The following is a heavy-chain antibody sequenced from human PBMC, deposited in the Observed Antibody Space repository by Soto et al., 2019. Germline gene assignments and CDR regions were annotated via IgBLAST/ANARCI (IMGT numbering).Heavy chain of an antibody. CDR3: ARGDREDILVVVGARPGEYGIDI. V-gene: IGHV3-30-3*01. CDR1: GFTFRNHA. CDR2: IAYDGSNA. D-gene: IGHD2-15*01. J-gene: IGHJ6*02. Sequence: QVQLVESGGGVVQPGGSLRLSCAASGFTFRNHAMHWVRQAPGKGLECLAVIAYDGSNAFYRDSVKGRFTVSRDNSKNTRDLNMDRLRSEDTGVYYCARGDREDILVVVGARPGEYGIDIWGQGTTVTVSS.